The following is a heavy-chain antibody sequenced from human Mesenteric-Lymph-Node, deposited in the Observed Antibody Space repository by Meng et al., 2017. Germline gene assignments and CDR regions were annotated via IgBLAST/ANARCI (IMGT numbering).Heavy chain of an antibody. D-gene: IGHD2-2*01. CDR2: INHSGAT. CDR1: GGSFSDSS. Sequence: QVLLRSWGTGRLKPSVTLSLSCAFYGGSFSDSSWSGVRQPAGRGLEWIGEINHSGATHYSPSLKSRVTISVDTSKNQFSLKLSSVTAADTAVYFCARGELLWDYWGQGTLVTVSS. J-gene: IGHJ4*02. V-gene: IGHV4-34*01. CDR3: ARGELLWDY.